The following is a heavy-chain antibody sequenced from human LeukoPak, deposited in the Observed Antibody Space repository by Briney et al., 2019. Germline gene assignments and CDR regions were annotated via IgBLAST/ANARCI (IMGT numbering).Heavy chain of an antibody. CDR3: ARGLRNDYVWGSYRRGPFDY. V-gene: IGHV4-39*07. Sequence: PSETLSLTCTVSGGSISSSSYYWGWIRRPPGKGLEWIGSIYYSGSTYYNPSLKSRVTISVDTSKNQFSLKLSSVTAADTAVYYCARGLRNDYVWGSYRRGPFDYWGQGTLVTVSS. CDR2: IYYSGST. J-gene: IGHJ4*02. D-gene: IGHD3-16*02. CDR1: GGSISSSSYY.